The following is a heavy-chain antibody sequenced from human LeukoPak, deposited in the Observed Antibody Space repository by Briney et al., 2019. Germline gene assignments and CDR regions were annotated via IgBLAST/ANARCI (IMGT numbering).Heavy chain of an antibody. V-gene: IGHV3-30*02. CDR2: IRYDGSNK. D-gene: IGHD1-14*01. Sequence: GGSLRLSCAASGFTFSSYGMHWVRQAPGKGLEWVAFIRYDGSNKYYADSVKGRFTISRDNSKNTLYLQMNSLRAEDTGVYYCAKVETTWHDLDHWGQGTLFTVSS. J-gene: IGHJ4*02. CDR1: GFTFSSYG. CDR3: AKVETTWHDLDH.